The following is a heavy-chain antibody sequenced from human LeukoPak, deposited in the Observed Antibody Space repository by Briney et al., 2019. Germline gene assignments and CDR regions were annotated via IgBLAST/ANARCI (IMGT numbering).Heavy chain of an antibody. CDR3: ARDSAPGDTYGLLGIDS. D-gene: IGHD5-18*01. Sequence: ASVKVSCKASGYTFTSYYMHWVRQAPGQGLEWMGWINPNSGGTDYAQKFQGRVTMTRDTSISTAYMELSRLRSDDTAVYYCARDSAPGDTYGLLGIDSWGQGTLVTVSS. CDR2: INPNSGGT. CDR1: GYTFTSYY. V-gene: IGHV1-2*02. J-gene: IGHJ4*02.